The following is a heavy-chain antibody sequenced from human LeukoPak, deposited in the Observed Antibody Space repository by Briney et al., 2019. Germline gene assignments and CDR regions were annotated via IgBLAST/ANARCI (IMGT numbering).Heavy chain of an antibody. CDR2: IYPGDSDT. J-gene: IGHJ4*02. CDR3: AKNWNYGFEFTGENCFDY. V-gene: IGHV5-51*01. D-gene: IGHD1-7*01. CDR1: GYSFTSYW. Sequence: GESLKISCKGSGYSFTSYWIGWVRQMPGKGLEWMGIIYPGDSDTRYSPSFQGQVTISADKSISTAYLQWSSLKASDTAMYYCAKNWNYGFEFTGENCFDYWGQGTLVTVSS.